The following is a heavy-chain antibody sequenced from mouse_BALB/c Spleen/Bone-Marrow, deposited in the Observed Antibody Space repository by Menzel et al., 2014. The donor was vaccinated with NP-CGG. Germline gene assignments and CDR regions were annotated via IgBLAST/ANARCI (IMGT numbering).Heavy chain of an antibody. D-gene: IGHD1-1*01. CDR1: GFTFSSFG. V-gene: IGHV5-17*02. Sequence: EVTLVESGGGLVQPGGSRKLSCAASGFTFSSFGMHWVRQAPEKWLVWVAYISSGSSTIYYGDTVMGRFTISRNNPKNTLFLQMTSLRSEDTATYNCVRSGTSSDYFDYWGQGTSLTVSS. CDR3: VRSGTSSDYFDY. J-gene: IGHJ4*01. CDR2: ISSGSSTI.